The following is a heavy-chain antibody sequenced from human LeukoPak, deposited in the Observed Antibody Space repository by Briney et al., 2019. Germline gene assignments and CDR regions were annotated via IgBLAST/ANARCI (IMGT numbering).Heavy chain of an antibody. CDR1: GFTFDDYA. J-gene: IGHJ4*02. V-gene: IGHV3-43D*03. D-gene: IGHD1-26*01. Sequence: GGSLRLSCAASGFTFDDYAMHWVRQAPGKGLEWVSPISWDGGSAYYADSVKGRFTISRDNTKNSLYLQMNSLRAEDTAFYYCAKGSGSSIEYWGQGTLVTVSS. CDR3: AKGSGSSIEY. CDR2: ISWDGGSA.